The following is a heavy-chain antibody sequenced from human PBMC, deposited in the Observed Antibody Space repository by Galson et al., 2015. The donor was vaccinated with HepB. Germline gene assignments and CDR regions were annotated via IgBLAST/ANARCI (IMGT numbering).Heavy chain of an antibody. Sequence: SLRLSCAASRFIFSNYAMGWVRQAPGKGLEWVASISDSGGGTYYADSVKGRFTISRDNSKNTLYLQMNSLRVEDTAVYFCAKPHTVNTDWGQGTLVTVSS. CDR1: RFIFSNYA. J-gene: IGHJ4*02. D-gene: IGHD4-11*01. CDR2: ISDSGGGT. CDR3: AKPHTVNTD. V-gene: IGHV3-23*01.